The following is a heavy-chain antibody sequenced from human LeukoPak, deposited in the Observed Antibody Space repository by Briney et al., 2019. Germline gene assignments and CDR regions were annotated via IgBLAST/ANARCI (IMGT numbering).Heavy chain of an antibody. CDR1: GFTFSSYA. D-gene: IGHD6-19*01. Sequence: GRSLRLSCAASGFTFSSYAMHWVRQAPGKGLEWVAVISYDGSNKYYADSVKGRFTISRDNAKNSLYLQMNSLRAEDTALYYCARGPGAGTFDYWGQGTLVTVSS. CDR2: ISYDGSNK. CDR3: ARGPGAGTFDY. V-gene: IGHV3-30*04. J-gene: IGHJ4*02.